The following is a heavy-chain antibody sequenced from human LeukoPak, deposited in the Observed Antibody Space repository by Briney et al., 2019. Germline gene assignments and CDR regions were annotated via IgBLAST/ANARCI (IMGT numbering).Heavy chain of an antibody. D-gene: IGHD1-1*01. J-gene: IGHJ4*02. CDR2: IYTSGSP. Sequence: SETLSLTCTVSGDSISSYYWNWIRQPAGKGLEWIGRIYTSGSPNYNPSLKSRVTMSIDTSKNQFSLKLSSVTAADTAVYYCARGTTVERPFFNYWGQGTLVTVSS. CDR3: ARGTTVERPFFNY. V-gene: IGHV4-4*07. CDR1: GDSISSYY.